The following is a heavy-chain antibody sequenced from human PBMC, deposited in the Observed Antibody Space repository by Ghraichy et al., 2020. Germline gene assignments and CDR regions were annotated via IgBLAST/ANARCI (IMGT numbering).Heavy chain of an antibody. J-gene: IGHJ4*02. CDR3: ARESDGTDYGHWQFDY. CDR1: GGSISSGGYY. Sequence: SETLSLTCTVSGGSISSGGYYWSWIRQHPGKGLEWIGYIYYSGSTYYNPSLKSRVTISVDTSKNQFSLKLSSVTAADTAVYYCARESDGTDYGHWQFDYWGQGTLVTVSS. D-gene: IGHD4-17*01. V-gene: IGHV4-31*03. CDR2: IYYSGST.